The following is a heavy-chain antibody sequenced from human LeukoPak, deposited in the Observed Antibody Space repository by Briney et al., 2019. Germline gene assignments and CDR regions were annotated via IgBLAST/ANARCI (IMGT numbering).Heavy chain of an antibody. V-gene: IGHV1-46*01. CDR2: INPSGGST. D-gene: IGHD2-15*01. CDR3: ARDDCSGGSCYYPGY. CDR1: GYTFTSYY. Sequence: ASVTVSCKASGYTFTSYYMHWVRQAPGQGLEWMGLINPSGGSTSYAQKFQGRVTMTRDTSTSTVYMELSSLRSEDTAVYYCARDDCSGGSCYYPGYWGQGTLVTVSS. J-gene: IGHJ4*02.